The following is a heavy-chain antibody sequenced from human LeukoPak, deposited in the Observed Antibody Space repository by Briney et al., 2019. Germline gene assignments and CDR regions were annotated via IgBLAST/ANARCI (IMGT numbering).Heavy chain of an antibody. CDR2: IYHSGST. D-gene: IGHD4-17*01. V-gene: IGHV4-4*02. J-gene: IGHJ4*02. CDR1: GGSISSSNW. Sequence: SETLSLTCAVSGGSISSSNWWSWVRQPPGKGLEWIGEIYHSGSTNYNPSLKSRVTISVDKSKNQFSLKLSSVTAADTAVYYCARDHLTTVTTGSFDYWGQGTLVTVSS. CDR3: ARDHLTTVTTGSFDY.